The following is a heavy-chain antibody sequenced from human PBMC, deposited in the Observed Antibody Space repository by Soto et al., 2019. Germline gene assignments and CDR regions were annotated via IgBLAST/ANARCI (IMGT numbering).Heavy chain of an antibody. V-gene: IGHV4-59*01. CDR1: GAAIGSYY. CDR2: IHYSGST. J-gene: IGHJ4*02. Sequence: SETLSLTCTVSGAAIGSYYWSWIRQPPGKGLEGIGYIHYSGSTRYNPSLKSRVTISIDTSKNQFSLKLSSVTAADTAVYYCARVGWTTVGYYFDYWGLGALVTVSS. CDR3: ARVGWTTVGYYFDY. D-gene: IGHD4-17*01.